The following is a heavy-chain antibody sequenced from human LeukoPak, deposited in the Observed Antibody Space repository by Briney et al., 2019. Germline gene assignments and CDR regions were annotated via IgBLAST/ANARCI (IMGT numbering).Heavy chain of an antibody. CDR1: GYTFTSYG. CDR2: ISAYNGNT. D-gene: IGHD3-10*01. CDR3: ARTRGSGSPNWFDP. V-gene: IGHV1-18*01. Sequence: ASVKVSCKASGYTFTSYGISWVRQAPGQGLEWMGWISAYNGNTNYAQKLQGRVTMTTDTSTSTAYIELRSLRSDDTAVYYCARTRGSGSPNWFDPWGQGTLVTVSS. J-gene: IGHJ5*02.